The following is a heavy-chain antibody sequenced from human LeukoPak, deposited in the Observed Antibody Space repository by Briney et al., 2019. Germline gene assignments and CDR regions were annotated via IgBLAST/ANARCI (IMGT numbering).Heavy chain of an antibody. J-gene: IGHJ3*02. Sequence: GGSLRLSCAASGFTLNSYNMNWVRQAPGKGLEWVSSISGSGSNIYYADSVKGRFTISRDNAKNSLYLQMNSLRAEDTAVYYCARAYYYDSSGDDTFDIWGQGTMVTVSS. CDR3: ARAYYYDSSGDDTFDI. D-gene: IGHD3-22*01. CDR1: GFTLNSYN. CDR2: ISGSGSNI. V-gene: IGHV3-21*01.